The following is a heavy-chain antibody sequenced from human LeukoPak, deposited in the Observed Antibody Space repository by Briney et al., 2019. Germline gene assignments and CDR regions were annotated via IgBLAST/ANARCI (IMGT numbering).Heavy chain of an antibody. J-gene: IGHJ5*02. CDR1: GFTFVDYA. CDR2: ISWNSGSI. D-gene: IGHD1-26*01. Sequence: GRSLRLSCAASGFTFVDYAMHWVRQAPGKGLEWVSGISWNSGSIGYADSVKGRFTISRDNAKNSLYLQMNSLRAEDTALYYCARLVGATTGDWFDPWGQGTLVTVSS. V-gene: IGHV3-9*01. CDR3: ARLVGATTGDWFDP.